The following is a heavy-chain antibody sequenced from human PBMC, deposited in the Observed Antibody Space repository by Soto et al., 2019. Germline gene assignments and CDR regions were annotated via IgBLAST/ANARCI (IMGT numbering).Heavy chain of an antibody. CDR1: GFTFDDYA. V-gene: IGHV3-9*01. CDR2: ISWNSGSI. CDR3: GKDGAGWKYSYYYMDV. Sequence: EVQLVESGGGLVQPGRSLRLSCAASGFTFDDYAMHWVRQAPGKGLEWVSGISWNSGSIGYADSVKGRFTISRDNAKNYLYLQMNSLRADDTALYYCGKDGAGWKYSYYYMDVWGKGTTVTVSS. J-gene: IGHJ6*03. D-gene: IGHD6-19*01.